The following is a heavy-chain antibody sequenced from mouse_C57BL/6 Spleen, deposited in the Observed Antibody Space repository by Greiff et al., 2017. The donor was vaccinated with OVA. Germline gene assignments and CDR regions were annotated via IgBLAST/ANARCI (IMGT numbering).Heavy chain of an antibody. CDR1: GFTFSSYA. Sequence: LVASGEGLVKPGGSLKLSCAASGFTFSSYAMSWVRQTPEKRLEWVAYISSGGDYIYYADTVKGRFTISRDKARNTLYLQMSSLKSEDTAMYYCTREGTAQATFAYWGQGTLVTVSA. CDR3: TREGTAQATFAY. CDR2: ISSGGDYI. J-gene: IGHJ3*01. D-gene: IGHD3-2*02. V-gene: IGHV5-9-1*02.